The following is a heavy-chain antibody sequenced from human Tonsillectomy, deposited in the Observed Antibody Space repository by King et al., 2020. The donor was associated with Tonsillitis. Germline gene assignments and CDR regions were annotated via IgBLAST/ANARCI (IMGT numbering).Heavy chain of an antibody. CDR2: ISYDGSNK. V-gene: IGHV3-30*18. CDR1: GFTFSSYG. D-gene: IGHD6-13*01. J-gene: IGHJ4*02. CDR3: AKDRAQQMTFDY. Sequence: VQLVESGGGVVQPGRSLRLSCAASGFTFSSYGMNWVRQAPGKGLEWVAVISYDGSNKYYADSVKGQFTISRDDYKNTLYLQMNRLRGEDTAIYYCAKDRAQQMTFDYWGQGPPVTVSS.